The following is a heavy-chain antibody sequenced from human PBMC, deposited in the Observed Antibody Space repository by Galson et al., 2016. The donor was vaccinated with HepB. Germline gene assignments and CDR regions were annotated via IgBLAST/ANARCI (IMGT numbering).Heavy chain of an antibody. D-gene: IGHD3-3*02. CDR3: ARVHSANSFILDY. J-gene: IGHJ4*02. CDR1: GFTLSSYW. V-gene: IGHV3-74*01. Sequence: SLRLSCAASGFTLSSYWMNWFRQAPGKEMEWVSGINGDGSSTTYADSVKGRFTISRDNAKNKRYLQMSSLRAEDTAVYYCARVHSANSFILDYWGQGPLVTVSS. CDR2: INGDGSST.